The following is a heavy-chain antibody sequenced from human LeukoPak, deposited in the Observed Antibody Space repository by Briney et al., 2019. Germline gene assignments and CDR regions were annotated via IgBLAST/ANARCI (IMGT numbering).Heavy chain of an antibody. Sequence: SETLSLTCTVSGGSISSGSYYWSWIRQPAGKGLEWIGRIYTSGSTNYNPSLKSRVTIPVGTSKNQFSLKLSSVTAADTAVYYCARAATVTRYFDYWGQGTLVTVSS. D-gene: IGHD4-17*01. CDR1: GGSISSGSYY. CDR3: ARAATVTRYFDY. CDR2: IYTSGST. J-gene: IGHJ4*02. V-gene: IGHV4-61*02.